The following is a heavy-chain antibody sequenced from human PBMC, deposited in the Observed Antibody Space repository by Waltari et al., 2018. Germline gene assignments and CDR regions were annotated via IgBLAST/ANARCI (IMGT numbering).Heavy chain of an antibody. CDR2: INTDGSDT. V-gene: IGHV3-74*03. CDR1: GFTFSSHW. D-gene: IGHD4-4*01. Sequence: VQLVESGGGLVTPGGSLRLSCEAPGFTFSSHWMPWVRQAPGKGLVWVSRINTDGSDTAYADSVRGRFTISRDNAKNTLFLQMNSLRVEDTAVYYCARAYSGKKNPKESWGQGTLVTVSS. J-gene: IGHJ5*02. CDR3: ARAYSGKKNPKES.